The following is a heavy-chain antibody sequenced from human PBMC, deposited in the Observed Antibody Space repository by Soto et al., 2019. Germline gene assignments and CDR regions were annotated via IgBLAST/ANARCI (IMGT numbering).Heavy chain of an antibody. Sequence: GGSLRLSCVASGFTFSTYWMSWVRQTPGKGLVWVSRINSDGSSTDYADSVKGRFTISRDNAKNSLYLQMNSLRDEDTAVYYCARLYYDYVWGQGTTVTVSS. CDR2: INSDGSST. V-gene: IGHV3-74*01. J-gene: IGHJ6*02. CDR3: ARLYYDYV. CDR1: GFTFSTYW. D-gene: IGHD3-3*01.